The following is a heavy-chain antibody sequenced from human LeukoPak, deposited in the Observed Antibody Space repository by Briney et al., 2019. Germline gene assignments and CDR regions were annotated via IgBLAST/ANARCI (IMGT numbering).Heavy chain of an antibody. CDR2: INPSGGST. J-gene: IGHJ4*02. V-gene: IGHV1-46*03. CDR3: ARGRPRDYFDY. Sequence: ASVTVSCTASGYTFTGYYMHWVRQAPGQGLEWMGIINPSGGSTSYAQKFQGRVTMTRDMSTSTVYMELSSLRSEDTAVYYCARGRPRDYFDYWGQGTLVTVSS. CDR1: GYTFTGYY.